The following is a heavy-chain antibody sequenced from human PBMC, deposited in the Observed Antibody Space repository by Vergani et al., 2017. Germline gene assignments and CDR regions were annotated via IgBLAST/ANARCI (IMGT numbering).Heavy chain of an antibody. Sequence: QITLKESGPTLVKPTQTRTLTCTFSGFSLNTRGVSVAWIRQPPGKALDWLALIYWNDDQHYSPSLNNRVTITKDTSKNQVVLTMTNMDYVDTGTYYCVYRKTEFGTTGSFYPFYYYYYMDVWGKGTTVTVSS. V-gene: IGHV2-5*04. CDR1: GFSLNTRGVS. D-gene: IGHD1-7*01. J-gene: IGHJ6*03. CDR2: IYWNDDQ. CDR3: VYRKTEFGTTGSFYPFYYYYYMDV.